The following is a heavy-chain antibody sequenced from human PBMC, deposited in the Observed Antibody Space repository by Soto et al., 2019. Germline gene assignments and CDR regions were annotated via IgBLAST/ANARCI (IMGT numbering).Heavy chain of an antibody. CDR2: MSYDGSNE. J-gene: IGHJ4*02. V-gene: IGHV3-30*18. Sequence: QVQLVESGGGVVQPGRSLRLSCAASGFTFSHYAMHWVRQAPGKGLEWVALMSYDGSNEYYADSVKGRFTISRDNSKNKLFLQMIILRAEDTAVYYCAKDGSHYFDYLGQGSLVTVSS. CDR1: GFTFSHYA. D-gene: IGHD1-26*01. CDR3: AKDGSHYFDY.